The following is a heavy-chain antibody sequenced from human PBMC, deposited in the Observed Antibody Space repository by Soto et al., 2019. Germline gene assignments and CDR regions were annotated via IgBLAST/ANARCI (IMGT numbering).Heavy chain of an antibody. CDR1: GYTFTSYG. CDR3: ARDRRLGATLASDY. D-gene: IGHD1-26*01. CDR2: ISAYTGNT. J-gene: IGHJ4*02. Sequence: GASVKVSCKASGYTFTSYGISWVRQAPGQGLEWMGWISAYTGNTNYAQKLQGRVTMTTDTSTSTAYMELRSLRSDDTAVYYCARDRRLGATLASDYWGQGTLVTVSS. V-gene: IGHV1-18*01.